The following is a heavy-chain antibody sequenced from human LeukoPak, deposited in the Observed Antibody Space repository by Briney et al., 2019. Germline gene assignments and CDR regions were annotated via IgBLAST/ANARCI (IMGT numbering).Heavy chain of an antibody. Sequence: GESLKISWRDSGNTFTTSLIVWVRQMPGKGLEWMGVIYPGDSATTYSPSFQGQVTFSVDKSSRTAYLQWSSLRASDTAIYYCARPKYSSSLAFDYWGQGTPVTVSS. V-gene: IGHV5-51*01. J-gene: IGHJ4*02. CDR3: ARPKYSSSLAFDY. D-gene: IGHD3-22*01. CDR2: IYPGDSAT. CDR1: GNTFTTSL.